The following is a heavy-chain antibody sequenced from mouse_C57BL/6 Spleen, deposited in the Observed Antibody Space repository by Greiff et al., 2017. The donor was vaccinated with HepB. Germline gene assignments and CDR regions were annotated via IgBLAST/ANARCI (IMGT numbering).Heavy chain of an antibody. V-gene: IGHV14-1*01. CDR1: GFNIKDYY. Sequence: EVQLQESGAELVRPGASVKLSCTASGFNIKDYYMHWVKQRPEQGLEWIGRIDPEDGDTEYAPKFQGKATMTADTSSNTAYLQLSSLTSEDTAVYYCTRGYGSRAWFAYWGQGTLVTVSA. D-gene: IGHD1-1*01. CDR3: TRGYGSRAWFAY. CDR2: IDPEDGDT. J-gene: IGHJ3*01.